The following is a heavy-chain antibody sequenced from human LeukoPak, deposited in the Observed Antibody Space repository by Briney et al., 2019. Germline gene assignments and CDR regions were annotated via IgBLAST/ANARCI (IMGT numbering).Heavy chain of an antibody. V-gene: IGHV1-3*01. J-gene: IGHJ4*02. CDR3: ARNGGGYSYGFDY. CDR2: INPADGDT. D-gene: IGHD5-18*01. Sequence: GAPVKVSCKASGYSFTNYAIHWMRQAPGQSLEWMGWINPADGDTKYSEKFQGRVTVRWDTSASTAYMEMNRLTAEDTAVYYCARNGGGYSYGFDYWGQGTLVTVSS. CDR1: GYSFTNYA.